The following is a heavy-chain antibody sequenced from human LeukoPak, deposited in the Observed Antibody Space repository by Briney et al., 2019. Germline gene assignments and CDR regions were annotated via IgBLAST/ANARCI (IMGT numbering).Heavy chain of an antibody. CDR3: SIAAAADY. CDR2: INHSGST. Sequence: ETLSLTCAVYGGSFSGYYWSWIRQPPGKGLEWIGEINHSGSTNYNPSLKSRVTISVDTSKNQFSLKLSSVTAADTAVYYCSIAAAADYWGQGTLVTVSS. V-gene: IGHV4-34*01. CDR1: GGSFSGYY. D-gene: IGHD6-13*01. J-gene: IGHJ4*02.